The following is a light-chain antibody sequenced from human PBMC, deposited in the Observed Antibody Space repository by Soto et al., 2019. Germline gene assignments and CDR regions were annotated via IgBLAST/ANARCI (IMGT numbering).Light chain of an antibody. CDR2: EGT. CDR3: CSYASSGTYVV. CDR1: SSNVGSYNL. Sequence: QSALTQPASVSGSPGQSITISCTGTSSNVGSYNLVSWYQQHPGKAPKLMIYEGTKRPSGVSNRFSGSRSGNTASLTISGLRAEDEADYYCCSYASSGTYVVFGGGTKLTVL. J-gene: IGLJ2*01. V-gene: IGLV2-23*01.